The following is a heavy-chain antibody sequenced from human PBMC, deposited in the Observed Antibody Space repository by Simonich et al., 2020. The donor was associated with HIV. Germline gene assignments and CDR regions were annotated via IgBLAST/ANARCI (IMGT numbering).Heavy chain of an antibody. V-gene: IGHV4-34*01. D-gene: IGHD2-2*01. CDR3: ARGFYQRLYYFDY. J-gene: IGHJ4*02. CDR1: GGSFSGYY. Sequence: QVQLQQWGAGLLKPSETLSLTCAVSGGSFSGYYWSWIRQPPGKGLGWIGEINHSGSTNYNPSLKSRVTISVDTSKNQFSLKLSSVTAADTAVYYCARGFYQRLYYFDYWGQGTLVTVSS. CDR2: INHSGST.